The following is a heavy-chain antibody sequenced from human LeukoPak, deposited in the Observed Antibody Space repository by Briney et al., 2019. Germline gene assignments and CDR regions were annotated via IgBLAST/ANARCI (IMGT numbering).Heavy chain of an antibody. CDR1: GFTFSSYW. D-gene: IGHD6-19*01. CDR3: AISSGWTGIFDY. CDR2: IYSGGST. Sequence: GGSLRLSCAASGFTFSSYWMSWVRQAPGKGLEWVSVIYSGGSTYYADSVKGRFTISRDNSKNTLYLQMNSLRAEDTAVYYCAISSGWTGIFDYWGQGTLVTVSS. J-gene: IGHJ4*02. V-gene: IGHV3-53*01.